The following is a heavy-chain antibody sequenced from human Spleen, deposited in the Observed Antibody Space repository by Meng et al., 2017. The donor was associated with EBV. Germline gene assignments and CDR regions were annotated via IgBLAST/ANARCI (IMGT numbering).Heavy chain of an antibody. D-gene: IGHD1-26*01. CDR3: ARVGARSLDP. V-gene: IGHV1-18*01. J-gene: IGHJ5*02. Sequence: QGQLVESGAEVQKPGASVKVSCKASGYTFSSCGIGLVRQAPGQGLEWMGWISIYHGNTNYAQALQGRVTMTRNTSISTASMELSSLRSEDTAVYYCARVGARSLDPWGQGTLVTVSS. CDR1: GYTFSSCG. CDR2: ISIYHGNT.